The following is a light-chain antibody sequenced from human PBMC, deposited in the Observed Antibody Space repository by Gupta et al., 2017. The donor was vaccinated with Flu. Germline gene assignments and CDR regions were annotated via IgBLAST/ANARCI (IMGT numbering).Light chain of an antibody. V-gene: IGKV1-39*01. CDR1: QNINIY. CDR3: LQSYNSPLT. Sequence: DIQMTQSPASLSASVGDRVTITCRASQNINIYLNWYQQKPGKAPKLLIYGASHLESGVPSRFSGSGSGTDFTLTISRLQPEDFATYYCLQSYNSPLTFGGGTKMEIK. J-gene: IGKJ4*01. CDR2: GAS.